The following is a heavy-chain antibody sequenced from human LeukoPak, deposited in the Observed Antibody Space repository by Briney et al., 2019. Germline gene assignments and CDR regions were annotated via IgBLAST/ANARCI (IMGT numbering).Heavy chain of an antibody. Sequence: SETLSLTCTVSGGSISSYYWSWIRQPPGKGLEWIGYIYYSGSTYYNPSLKSRVTISVDTSKNQFSLKLSSVTAADTAVYYCARVHGYSSGWYFPYFDYWGQGTLVTVSS. CDR1: GGSISSYY. V-gene: IGHV4-59*08. CDR2: IYYSGST. CDR3: ARVHGYSSGWYFPYFDY. J-gene: IGHJ4*02. D-gene: IGHD6-19*01.